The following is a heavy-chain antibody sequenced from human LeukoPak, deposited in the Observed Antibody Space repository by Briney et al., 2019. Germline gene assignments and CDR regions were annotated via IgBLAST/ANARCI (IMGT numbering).Heavy chain of an antibody. V-gene: IGHV4-34*01. CDR1: GGSFSGYY. Sequence: SETLSLTCGVYGGSFSGYYWNWIRQSPGKGLEWIGEINHSGSTNYNPSLKSRVTISVDTSKNQFSLKLASVTAADTAIYYCAKGAGGFSYYNWFDPWGQGTLVTVSS. J-gene: IGHJ5*02. D-gene: IGHD5-18*01. CDR3: AKGAGGFSYYNWFDP. CDR2: INHSGST.